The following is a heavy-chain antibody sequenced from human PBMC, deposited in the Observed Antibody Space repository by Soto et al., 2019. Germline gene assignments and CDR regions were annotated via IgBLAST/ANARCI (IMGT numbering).Heavy chain of an antibody. CDR1: GASLSSCSYY. Sequence: WETLSLTCTVSGASLSSCSYYWSWIRQPPGKGLEWLGYIYYSGTTNYNPSLKSRVTISIDTSKNQFSLTLKSVTAADTAVYYCASGGNWFDPWGQGILVTVSS. CDR2: IYYSGTT. V-gene: IGHV4-61*01. D-gene: IGHD3-16*01. J-gene: IGHJ5*02. CDR3: ASGGNWFDP.